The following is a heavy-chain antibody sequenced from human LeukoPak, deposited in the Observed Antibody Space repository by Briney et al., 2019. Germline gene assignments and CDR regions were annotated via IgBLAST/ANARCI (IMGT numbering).Heavy chain of an antibody. J-gene: IGHJ4*02. V-gene: IGHV3-33*08. CDR2: IWYDGSNK. D-gene: IGHD6-19*01. CDR1: GFTFSSYA. CDR3: ARDTTYSSGRIRPFDY. Sequence: PGGSLRLSCAASGFTFSSYAMGWVRQAPGKGLEWVAVIWYDGSNKYYADSVKGRFTISRDNSKNTLYLQMNSLRAEDTAVYYCARDTTYSSGRIRPFDYWGQGTLVTVSS.